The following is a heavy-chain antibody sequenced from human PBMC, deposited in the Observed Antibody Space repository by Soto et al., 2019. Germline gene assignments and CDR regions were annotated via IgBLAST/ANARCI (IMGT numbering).Heavy chain of an antibody. CDR1: GFTFSNAW. CDR2: IKSKTDGGTT. V-gene: IGHV3-15*01. CDR3: TTEGSSGWYGSSFDY. D-gene: IGHD6-19*01. Sequence: GGSLRLSCAASGFTFSNAWMSWVRQAPGKGLEWVGRIKSKTDGGTTDHAAPVKGRFTISRDDSKNTLYLQMNSLKTEDTAVYYCTTEGSSGWYGSSFDYWGQGTLVTVSS. J-gene: IGHJ4*02.